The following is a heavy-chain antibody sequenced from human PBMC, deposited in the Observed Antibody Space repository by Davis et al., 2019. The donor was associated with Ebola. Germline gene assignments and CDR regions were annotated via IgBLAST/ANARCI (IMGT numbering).Heavy chain of an antibody. CDR2: ISSSGSTI. CDR1: GFTFSSYE. Sequence: PGGSLRLSCAASGFTFSSYEMNWVRQAPGKGLEWVSYISSSGSTIYYADSVKGRFTISRDNAKNSLYLQMNSLRAEDTAVYYCARGPAYCGGDCYHYYYYYGMDVWGQGTTVTVSS. CDR3: ARGPAYCGGDCYHYYYYYGMDV. D-gene: IGHD2-21*02. J-gene: IGHJ6*02. V-gene: IGHV3-48*03.